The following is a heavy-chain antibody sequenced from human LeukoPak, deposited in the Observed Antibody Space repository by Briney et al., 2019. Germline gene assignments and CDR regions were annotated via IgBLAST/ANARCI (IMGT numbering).Heavy chain of an antibody. CDR2: IYYSGST. D-gene: IGHD3-22*01. J-gene: IGHJ4*02. CDR1: SGSISSGDYY. CDR3: ARALSEVDYYDSSGLWGFDY. Sequence: SETLSLTCTVSSGSISSGDYYWSWIRQPPGKGLEWIGYIYYSGSTYYNPSLKSRVTISVDTSKNQFSLKLSSVTAADTAVYYCARALSEVDYYDSSGLWGFDYWGQGTLVTVSS. V-gene: IGHV4-30-4*01.